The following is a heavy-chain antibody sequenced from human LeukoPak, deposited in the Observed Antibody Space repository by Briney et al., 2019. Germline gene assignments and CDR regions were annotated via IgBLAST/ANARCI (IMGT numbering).Heavy chain of an antibody. V-gene: IGHV3-7*03. CDR3: AALIIGRPFDY. CDR1: GFTFSAYW. Sequence: GGSLRLSCVASGFTFSAYWMSWVRQAPGKGLEYMASIKQDGSETYYVDSVKGRFTISRDNAEDSLDLQMNNLRAEDTAVYYCAALIIGRPFDYWGQGTLVIVSS. J-gene: IGHJ4*02. D-gene: IGHD1-26*01. CDR2: IKQDGSET.